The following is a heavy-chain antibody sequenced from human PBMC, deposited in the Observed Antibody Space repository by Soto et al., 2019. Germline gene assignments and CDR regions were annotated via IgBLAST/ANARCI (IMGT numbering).Heavy chain of an antibody. V-gene: IGHV5-51*01. J-gene: IGHJ6*02. CDR1: GYNFTNYW. Sequence: PGESLKISCKGWGYNFTNYWIGWVRQMPGKGLEWMGIIYPDDSDTTYSPSFQGRVTISADKSISTAYLQCSSLKASDTAMYYCARHLLPSSSGSYYYAMDVWGQGTTVTVSS. D-gene: IGHD3-22*01. CDR2: IYPDDSDT. CDR3: ARHLLPSSSGSYYYAMDV.